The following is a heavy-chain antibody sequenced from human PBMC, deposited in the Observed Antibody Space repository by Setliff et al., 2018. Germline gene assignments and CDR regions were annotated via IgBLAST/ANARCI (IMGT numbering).Heavy chain of an antibody. CDR1: GDSISGTYY. CDR2: VYYSGTA. CDR3: ARHAPGAIDY. J-gene: IGHJ4*02. V-gene: IGHV4-59*01. Sequence: ASETLSLTCNVSGDSISGTYYWSWIRQPPGKGLEFIGYVYYSGTANYDPSLKSRVTMSVDTSKNQFSLKLNSVTAADTAVYYCARHAPGAIDYWGQGALVTVSS.